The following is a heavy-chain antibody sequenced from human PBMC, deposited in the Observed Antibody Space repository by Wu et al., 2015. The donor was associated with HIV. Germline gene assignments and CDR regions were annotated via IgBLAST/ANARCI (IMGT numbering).Heavy chain of an antibody. CDR3: ARDNFLDFWSGVEAFDI. V-gene: IGHV1-18*01. CDR1: GYTLASNG. J-gene: IGHJ3*02. Sequence: QVQLVQSGAEVRKAGASVKVSCKASGYTLASNGISWVRQAPGQGLEWMGWISSYNRYTKYTENFQGRVTMTIDTSTGTAYMELRSLRSDDTAVYYCARDNFLDFWSGVEAFDIWGQGTMVTVSS. CDR2: ISSYNRYT. D-gene: IGHD3-3*01.